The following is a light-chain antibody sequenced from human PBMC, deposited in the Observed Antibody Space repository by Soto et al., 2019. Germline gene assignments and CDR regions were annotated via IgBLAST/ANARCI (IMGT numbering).Light chain of an antibody. V-gene: IGKV1-5*01. J-gene: IGKJ1*01. CDR1: QTIGSC. CDR2: DAS. CDR3: QQYNSYWT. Sequence: DIQMTQSPSTLSGSVGDRVTITCRASQTIGSCLAWYQQKPGKAPKLLIYDASSLESGVPSRFSGSGSGTEFTLTISSLQPDDFATYYCQQYNSYWTFGQGTKV.